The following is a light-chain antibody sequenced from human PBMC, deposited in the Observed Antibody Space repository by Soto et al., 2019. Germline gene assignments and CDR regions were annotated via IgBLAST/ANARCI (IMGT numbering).Light chain of an antibody. CDR3: QHYDNLPLT. CDR1: QDISNY. Sequence: DIQMTQSPSSLSASVGDRVNITCQSSQDISNYLNWYQQKPGKAPKLLLYDASNLETGVPSRFRGSGTGTDFTFTISRLQPEDIATYYCQHYDNLPLTFGGGTKVESK. J-gene: IGKJ4*01. CDR2: DAS. V-gene: IGKV1-33*01.